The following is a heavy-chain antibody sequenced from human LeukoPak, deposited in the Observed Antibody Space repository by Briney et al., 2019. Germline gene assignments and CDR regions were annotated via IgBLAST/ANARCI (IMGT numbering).Heavy chain of an antibody. CDR3: ARDALEDYFDY. V-gene: IGHV3-30-3*01. D-gene: IGHD3-3*01. Sequence: GGSLRLSCAASGFTFSSYAMHWVRQAPGKGLEWVAVISYDGSNKYYADSVKGRFTNSRDNSKNTLYLQMNSLRAEDTAVYYCARDALEDYFDYWGQGTLVTVSS. CDR1: GFTFSSYA. CDR2: ISYDGSNK. J-gene: IGHJ4*02.